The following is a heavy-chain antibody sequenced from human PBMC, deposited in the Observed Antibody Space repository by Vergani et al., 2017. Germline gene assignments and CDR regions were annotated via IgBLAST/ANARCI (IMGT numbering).Heavy chain of an antibody. J-gene: IGHJ6*03. CDR1: GFTFSSYG. Sequence: QVQLVESGGGVVQPGRSLRLSCAASGFTFSSYGMHWVRQAPGKWLEWVAVISYDGSNKYYADSVKGRFTISRDNSKNTLYLQMNSLRAEDTAVYYCAKDKEYSTPRGYYYYMDVWGKGTTVTVSS. CDR2: ISYDGSNK. D-gene: IGHD6-6*01. V-gene: IGHV3-30*18. CDR3: AKDKEYSTPRGYYYYMDV.